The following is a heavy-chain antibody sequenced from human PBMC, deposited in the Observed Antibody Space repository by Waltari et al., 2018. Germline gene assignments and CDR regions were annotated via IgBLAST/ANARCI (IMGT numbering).Heavy chain of an antibody. Sequence: QVQLVQSGAEVKKPGASVNVSYKASGYTFANFYIHWVRQAPGHGLEWMGKINPNGGSAGYAQRFKGRIIMTTDTSTGTVYMELNSLTSNDTAVYFCARVPPGPYYFDYWGQGTLVTVSS. CDR1: GYTFANFY. V-gene: IGHV1-46*01. CDR2: INPNGGSA. CDR3: ARVPPGPYYFDY. J-gene: IGHJ4*02.